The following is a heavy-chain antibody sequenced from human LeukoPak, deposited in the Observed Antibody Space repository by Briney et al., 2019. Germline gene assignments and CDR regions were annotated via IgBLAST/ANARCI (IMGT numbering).Heavy chain of an antibody. J-gene: IGHJ4*02. D-gene: IGHD6-19*01. Sequence: PGRSLRLSCAASGFTFSSYGMHWVRQAPGKGLEWVAVISYDGSNKYYADSVKGRFTISRDNSKNTLYLQMNSLRAEDTAVYYCRPLGRHIAVAANETLDYWGQGTLVTVSS. V-gene: IGHV3-30*03. CDR2: ISYDGSNK. CDR1: GFTFSSYG. CDR3: RPLGRHIAVAANETLDY.